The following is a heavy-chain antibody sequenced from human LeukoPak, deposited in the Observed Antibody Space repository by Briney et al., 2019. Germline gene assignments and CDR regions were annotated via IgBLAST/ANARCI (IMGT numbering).Heavy chain of an antibody. CDR3: AREGGPHFGVVNEDY. V-gene: IGHV1-69*04. D-gene: IGHD3-3*01. CDR1: GGTFSSYA. J-gene: IGHJ4*02. Sequence: GASVKVSCKASGGTFSSYAISWVRQAPGQGLEWMGRIIPILGIANYAQKFQGRVTITADKSTSTAYMELSSLRSEDTAVYYCAREGGPHFGVVNEDYWGQGTLVTVSS. CDR2: IIPILGIA.